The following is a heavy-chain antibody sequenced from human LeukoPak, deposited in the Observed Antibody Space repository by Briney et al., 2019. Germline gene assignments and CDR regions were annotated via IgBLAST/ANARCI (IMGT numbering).Heavy chain of an antibody. V-gene: IGHV3-7*03. CDR2: IRADGTEK. Sequence: GGSLRLSCAASGFIFNNEWMDWVRQAPGKGLEWVANIRADGTEKYYVDSVKGRFTISRDNAKNSLYLQLNSLRVEDTAVYYCSRRLDYWGWGTLVTVSS. CDR1: GFIFNNEW. CDR3: SRRLDY. J-gene: IGHJ4*02.